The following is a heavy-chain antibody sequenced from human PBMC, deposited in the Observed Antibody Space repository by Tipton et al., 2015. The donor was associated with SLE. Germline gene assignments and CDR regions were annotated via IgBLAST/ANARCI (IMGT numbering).Heavy chain of an antibody. J-gene: IGHJ4*02. D-gene: IGHD4-23*01. Sequence: LRLSCTASGDSITSYYWNWIRQPPGKGLEWIGYFHHSGSTNYNPSLQSRVTISRDPSKNQFSLNLSSATAADTAVYYCARDQVAVGDFDYWGQGALVTVSS. CDR2: FHHSGST. CDR1: GDSITSYY. V-gene: IGHV4-59*01. CDR3: ARDQVAVGDFDY.